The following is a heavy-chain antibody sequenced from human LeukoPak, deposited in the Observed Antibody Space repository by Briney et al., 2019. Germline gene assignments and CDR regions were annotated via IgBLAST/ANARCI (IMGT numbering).Heavy chain of an antibody. D-gene: IGHD6-13*01. J-gene: IGHJ3*02. Sequence: GGSLRLSCAASGFTFSSYSMNWVRQAPGKGLEWVSSISSSSSYIYYADSVKGRFTISRDNAKNSLYLQMNSLRAEGTAVYYCAGIAAAGDAFDIWGQGTMVTVSS. V-gene: IGHV3-21*01. CDR2: ISSSSSYI. CDR3: AGIAAAGDAFDI. CDR1: GFTFSSYS.